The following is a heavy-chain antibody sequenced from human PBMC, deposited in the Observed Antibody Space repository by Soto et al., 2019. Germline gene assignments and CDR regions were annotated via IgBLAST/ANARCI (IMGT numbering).Heavy chain of an antibody. CDR3: AREGIAVAGPIDY. D-gene: IGHD6-19*01. J-gene: IGHJ4*02. CDR2: ISYDGSNK. Sequence: QVQLVESGGGVVQPGRSLRLSCAASGFTFSSYAMHWVRQAPGKWLEWVEVISYDGSNKYYADSVKGRFTISRDNSKNTLYLQMNSLIAEDTAVYYCAREGIAVAGPIDYWGQGTLVTVSS. V-gene: IGHV3-30-3*01. CDR1: GFTFSSYA.